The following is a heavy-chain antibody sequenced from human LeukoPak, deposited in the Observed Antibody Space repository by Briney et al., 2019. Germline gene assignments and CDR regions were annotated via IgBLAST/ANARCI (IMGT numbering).Heavy chain of an antibody. J-gene: IGHJ4*02. V-gene: IGHV4-38-2*01. CDR2: IYHSGST. Sequence: PSETLSLTCVVSGYSISRGYYWGWIRQPPGKGLEWIGSIYHSGSTYYNPSLKSRVTISVDTSKNQFSLKLSSVTAADTAVYYCASRGPYGSGSSTFDYWGQGTLVTVSP. D-gene: IGHD3-10*01. CDR1: GYSISRGYY. CDR3: ASRGPYGSGSSTFDY.